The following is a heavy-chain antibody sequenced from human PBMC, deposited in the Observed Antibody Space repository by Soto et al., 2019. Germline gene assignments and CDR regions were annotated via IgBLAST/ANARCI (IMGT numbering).Heavy chain of an antibody. J-gene: IGHJ4*02. D-gene: IGHD3-22*01. CDR2: IRSKAYGGTT. Sequence: PGGSLRLSCTASGFTFGDYAMSWFRQAPGKGLEWVGFIRSKAYGGTTEYAASVKGRFTISRDDSKSIAYLQMNSLKTEDTAVYYCTREGYYDSSGYPFDYWGQGTLVTVSS. CDR1: GFTFGDYA. CDR3: TREGYYDSSGYPFDY. V-gene: IGHV3-49*03.